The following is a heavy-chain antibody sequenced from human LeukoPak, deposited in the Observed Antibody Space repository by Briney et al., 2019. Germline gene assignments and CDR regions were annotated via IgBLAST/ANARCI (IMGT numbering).Heavy chain of an antibody. CDR1: GGSFSGYH. V-gene: IGHV4-34*01. Sequence: SETLSLTCAVYGGSFSGYHWSWIRQPPGKGLEWIGEINHSGSTNYNPSLKSRVTMSVDTSKNQFSLKLSSVTAADTAVYYCASSPYYYDSSGFPGLYYYYYMDVWGKGTTVTVSS. J-gene: IGHJ6*03. CDR2: INHSGST. D-gene: IGHD3-22*01. CDR3: ASSPYYYDSSGFPGLYYYYYMDV.